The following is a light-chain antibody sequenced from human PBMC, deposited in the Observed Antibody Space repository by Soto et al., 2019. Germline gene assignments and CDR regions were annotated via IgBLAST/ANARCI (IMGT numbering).Light chain of an antibody. CDR1: QSVSSSY. Sequence: EIVLTQSPGTLSLSPGERATLSCRASQSVSSSYLAWYQQKPGQAPRLLIYGASSRATGISDRFSGSGSGTDFTLTISRLEPEDFAVYYCQQYGSSPGPFGQATTVEIK. V-gene: IGKV3-20*01. J-gene: IGKJ1*01. CDR2: GAS. CDR3: QQYGSSPGP.